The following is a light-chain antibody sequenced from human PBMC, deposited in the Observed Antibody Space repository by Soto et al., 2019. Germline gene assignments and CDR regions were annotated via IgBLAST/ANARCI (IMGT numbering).Light chain of an antibody. J-gene: IGKJ3*01. Sequence: EIVLTQSPDTLSLSPGERATLSCRASQSVSSSYLAWYQQKPGQAPRLLIYGASNRATDIPERFSGSGSAKDFTLTISRLEPEDSAVYYCQQYDTSPRTFGPGTKVDIK. CDR3: QQYDTSPRT. CDR1: QSVSSSY. V-gene: IGKV3-20*01. CDR2: GAS.